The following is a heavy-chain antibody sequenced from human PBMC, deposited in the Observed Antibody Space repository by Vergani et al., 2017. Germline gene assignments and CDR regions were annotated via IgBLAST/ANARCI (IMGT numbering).Heavy chain of an antibody. CDR3: ARDPYSSSSAIDY. D-gene: IGHD6-6*01. J-gene: IGHJ4*02. Sequence: EVQLLESGGGLVQPGGSLRLSCTASGFTFSNYAMNWVRQAPGKGLEWVSSISDSNSDVYYADSVEGRFTISRDNAKNSLYLQMNSLRVEDTAVYYCARDPYSSSSAIDYWGQGTLVTVSS. CDR2: ISDSNSDV. CDR1: GFTFSNYA. V-gene: IGHV3-21*01.